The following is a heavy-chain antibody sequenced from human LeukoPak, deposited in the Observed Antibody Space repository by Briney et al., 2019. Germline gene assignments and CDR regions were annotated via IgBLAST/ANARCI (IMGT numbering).Heavy chain of an antibody. CDR2: ISGSGGST. CDR3: AKLGGSTSCCDAFDI. D-gene: IGHD2-2*01. CDR1: GFTFSSNA. J-gene: IGHJ3*02. Sequence: GGSLRLSCAASGFTFSSNAMSWVRQAPGKGLKWVSAISGSGGSTYYADSVKGRFTISRDNSKNTLYLQMNSLRAEDTAVYYCAKLGGSTSCCDAFDIWGQGTMVTVSS. V-gene: IGHV3-23*01.